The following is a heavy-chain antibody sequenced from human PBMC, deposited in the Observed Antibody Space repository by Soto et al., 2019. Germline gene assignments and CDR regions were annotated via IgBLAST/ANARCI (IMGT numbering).Heavy chain of an antibody. V-gene: IGHV3-23*01. Sequence: EVHLLESGGDVVQPVGSLRLSCAASGFTFGSYTMTWVLQAPGKGLEWVAVVGGSGDITYYSDSVKVRFTISRDTAQSTLYLQMTSLRAEDTSVYYCEKGRAAYTSRCLAYWGHGTLVTVSS. CDR2: VGGSGDIT. D-gene: IGHD6-13*01. CDR1: GFTFGSYT. CDR3: EKGRAAYTSRCLAY. J-gene: IGHJ4*01.